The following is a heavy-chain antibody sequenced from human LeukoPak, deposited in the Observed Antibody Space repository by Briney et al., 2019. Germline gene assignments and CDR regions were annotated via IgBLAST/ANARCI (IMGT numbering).Heavy chain of an antibody. CDR2: ISYDGSNK. Sequence: GRSLRLSCAASGFTFSSYGMHWVRQPPGKGLEWVAVISYDGSNKYYADSVKGRFTISRDNSKNTLYLQMNSLRAEDTAVYYCAKGSGVNYYYYGMDVWGQGTTVTVSS. J-gene: IGHJ6*02. V-gene: IGHV3-30*18. CDR1: GFTFSSYG. CDR3: AKGSGVNYYYYGMDV. D-gene: IGHD6-25*01.